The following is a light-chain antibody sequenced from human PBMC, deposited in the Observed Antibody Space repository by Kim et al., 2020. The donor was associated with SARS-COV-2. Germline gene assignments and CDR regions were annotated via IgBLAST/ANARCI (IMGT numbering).Light chain of an antibody. Sequence: PGERATLSRTASQRVDSRAVAWQQQNPGQAHRLLIFGASNRATGIPDRFSGSGSGTDFTLTISRVAPEDVAVFYCQHYASSSYTFGQGTKLEI. V-gene: IGKV3-20*01. CDR1: QRVDSRA. CDR2: GAS. J-gene: IGKJ2*01. CDR3: QHYASSSYT.